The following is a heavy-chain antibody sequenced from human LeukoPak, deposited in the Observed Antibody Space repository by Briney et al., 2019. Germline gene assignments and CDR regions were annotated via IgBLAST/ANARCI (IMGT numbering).Heavy chain of an antibody. V-gene: IGHV1-69*13. CDR2: IIPIFGTA. CDR1: GGTFSSYA. D-gene: IGHD4-17*01. J-gene: IGHJ4*02. CDR3: ARENGDYAFDY. Sequence: WASVKVSCKASGGTFSSYAISWVRQAPGQGLEWMGGIIPIFGTANYAQKFQGRVTITADESTSTAYMELSSLRSEDTAVYYCARENGDYAFDYWGQGTLVTVSS.